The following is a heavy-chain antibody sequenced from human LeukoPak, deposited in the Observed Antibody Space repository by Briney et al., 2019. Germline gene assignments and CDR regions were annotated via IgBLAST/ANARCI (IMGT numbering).Heavy chain of an antibody. Sequence: ASVKVSCKASGYTFIAYYIHWVRQAPGQGLEWMGWIDPNSGGTDYEQKFQGRVTMTRDTSISTAYMEVNRLRSGDTAVYYCVRDRYYSSGSFYQMDVWGQGTTVTVSS. CDR1: GYTFIAYY. D-gene: IGHD3-10*01. CDR3: VRDRYYSSGSFYQMDV. J-gene: IGHJ6*02. CDR2: IDPNSGGT. V-gene: IGHV1-2*02.